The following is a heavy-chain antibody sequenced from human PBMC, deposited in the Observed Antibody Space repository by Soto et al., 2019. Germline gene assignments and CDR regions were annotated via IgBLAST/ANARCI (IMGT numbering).Heavy chain of an antibody. D-gene: IGHD7-27*01. J-gene: IGHJ4*02. Sequence: EVQQLESGGGLVQPGGSLRLSCEASEFTFSSYAWSWVRLAPGKGLEWVSAISGSGENTYHADSVKGRFTISRDNSKNTLYLRMNSLRAEDTALYFCARDRRRASFGHLGRYFDYWGQGTLVTVAS. CDR3: ARDRRRASFGHLGRYFDY. CDR2: ISGSGENT. V-gene: IGHV3-23*01. CDR1: EFTFSSYA.